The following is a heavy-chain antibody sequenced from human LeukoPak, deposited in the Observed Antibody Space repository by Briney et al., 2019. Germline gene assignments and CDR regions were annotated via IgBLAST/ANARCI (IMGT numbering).Heavy chain of an antibody. J-gene: IGHJ3*02. CDR2: IYPSDSDT. Sequence: GESLKISCNGSGYSFISYWIGCVRQMPAKSRVWMGTIYPSDSDTRYSPSVQGQVTISADKSISTAYLQWSSLKASDTAMYYCARPVGTVAAQYDAFDIWGQGTMVTVSS. D-gene: IGHD6-19*01. CDR1: GYSFISYW. CDR3: ARPVGTVAAQYDAFDI. V-gene: IGHV5-51*01.